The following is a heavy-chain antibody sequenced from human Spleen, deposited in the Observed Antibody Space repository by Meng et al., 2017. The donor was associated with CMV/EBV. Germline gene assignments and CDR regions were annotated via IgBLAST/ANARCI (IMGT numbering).Heavy chain of an antibody. D-gene: IGHD1-26*01. CDR2: ISGSGGST. Sequence: GESLKISCAASGFTFSSYAMSWVRQAPGKGLEWVSAISGSGGSTYYADSVKGRFTISRDNSKNTLYLQMNSLRAEDTAVYYCAREQWELLDFDYWGQGTLVTVSS. CDR1: GFTFSSYA. CDR3: AREQWELLDFDY. J-gene: IGHJ4*02. V-gene: IGHV3-23*01.